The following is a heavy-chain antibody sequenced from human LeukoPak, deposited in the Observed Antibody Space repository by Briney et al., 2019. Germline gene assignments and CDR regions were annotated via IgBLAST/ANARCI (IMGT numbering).Heavy chain of an antibody. CDR2: ISYDGTNE. J-gene: IGHJ4*02. Sequence: GGSLRLSCAASGFAFSSYTMHWVRQAPGKGLEWVAVISYDGTNEYYADSVKGRFTISRDNSKNTLYLQMNSLRAEDTAVYYCAGNGYWGQGTLVTVSS. CDR3: AGNGY. V-gene: IGHV3-30-3*01. CDR1: GFAFSSYT. D-gene: IGHD2-8*01.